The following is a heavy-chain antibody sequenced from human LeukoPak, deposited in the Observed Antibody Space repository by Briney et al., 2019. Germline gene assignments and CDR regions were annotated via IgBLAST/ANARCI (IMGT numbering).Heavy chain of an antibody. V-gene: IGHV3-30-3*01. CDR1: GFTFSSYA. Sequence: GGSLRLSCAASGFTFSSYAMHWVRQAPGKGLEWVAVISYDGSNKYYADSVKGRFTISRDNSKNTLYLQMNSLRAEDTAVYYCAREVSGYDKDDYWGQGTLVTVSS. CDR2: ISYDGSNK. J-gene: IGHJ4*02. D-gene: IGHD5-12*01. CDR3: AREVSGYDKDDY.